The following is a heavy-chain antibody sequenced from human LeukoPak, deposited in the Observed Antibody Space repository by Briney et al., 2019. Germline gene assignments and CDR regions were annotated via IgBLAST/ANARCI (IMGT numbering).Heavy chain of an antibody. D-gene: IGHD3-22*01. CDR3: ARDSGGARYYYDSSGYYLGDYFDY. CDR1: GGSIISYY. V-gene: IGHV4-4*07. Sequence: SETLFLTCTVSGGSIISYYWSWIRQPAGKGLEWIGRIYTSGSTNYNPSLKSRVTMSVDTSKNQFSLKLRSVTAADTAVYYCARDSGGARYYYDSSGYYLGDYFDYWGQGTLVTVSS. J-gene: IGHJ4*02. CDR2: IYTSGST.